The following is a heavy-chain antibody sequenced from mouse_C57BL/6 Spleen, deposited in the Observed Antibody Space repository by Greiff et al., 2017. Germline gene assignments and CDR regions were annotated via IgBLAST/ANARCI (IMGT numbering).Heavy chain of an antibody. CDR2: ISSGGSYT. Sequence: EVQVVESGGDLVKPGGSLKLSCAASGFTFSSYGMSWVRQTPDKRLEWVATISSGGSYTYYPDSVKGRFTISRDNAKNTLYLQMSSLKSEDTAMYYCARLGHFDYWGQGTTLTVSS. CDR1: GFTFSSYG. CDR3: ARLGHFDY. J-gene: IGHJ2*01. V-gene: IGHV5-6*01.